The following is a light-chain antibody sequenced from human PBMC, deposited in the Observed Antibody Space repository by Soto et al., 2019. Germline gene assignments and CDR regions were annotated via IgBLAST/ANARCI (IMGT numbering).Light chain of an antibody. CDR1: QSVSSSY. V-gene: IGKV3-20*01. CDR2: GAS. J-gene: IGKJ2*02. Sequence: EIVLTQSPGTLSLSPGERATLSSRASQSVSSSYLAWYQQKPGQAPRLLIYGASSRATGIPDRFSGSGSGTDFTLTISRLEPEDFAVYYCQQYGSSPWTFGQGTKLEIK. CDR3: QQYGSSPWT.